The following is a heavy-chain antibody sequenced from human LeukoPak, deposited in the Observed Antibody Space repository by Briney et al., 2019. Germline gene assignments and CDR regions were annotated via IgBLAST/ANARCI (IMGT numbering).Heavy chain of an antibody. CDR2: ISGSGGNT. V-gene: IGHV3-23*01. CDR1: GFTFTSYA. Sequence: PGGSLRLSCAASGFTFTSYAITWVRQAPGKGLEWVSAISGSGGNTYYVDSVKGRFTISRDNSKNTLYLQMNSLRAEDTAVYYCAKEKTTVVTPGLDYWGQGTLVTVSS. D-gene: IGHD4-23*01. J-gene: IGHJ4*02. CDR3: AKEKTTVVTPGLDY.